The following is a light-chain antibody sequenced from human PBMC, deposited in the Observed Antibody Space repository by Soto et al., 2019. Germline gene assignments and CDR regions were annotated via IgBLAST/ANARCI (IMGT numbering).Light chain of an antibody. CDR2: DVS. V-gene: IGLV2-11*01. Sequence: QYALTQPRSVSGSPGQSVTISCTGTSSDVGGYNYVSWYQQHPGKAPKVMIYDVSERPSGVPDRFSGSKSGNTASLTISGLQAEDEADYYCCSYAGSPRYVFGTGTQLTVL. CDR1: SSDVGGYNY. J-gene: IGLJ1*01. CDR3: CSYAGSPRYV.